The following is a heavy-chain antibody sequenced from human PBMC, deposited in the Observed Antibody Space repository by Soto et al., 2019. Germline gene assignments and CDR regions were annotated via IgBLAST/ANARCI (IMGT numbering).Heavy chain of an antibody. CDR2: ISSNSDYI. CDR3: ARDGTGWSRDC. J-gene: IGHJ4*02. CDR1: GFTFSFSS. Sequence: GGSLRLSCTASGFTFSFSSMNWVRQAPGKGLEWVSSISSNSDYIYYADSVKGRFTVSRDNAKNALYLQMSSLRAEDTAVYYCARDGTGWSRDCWGQGTLVTVSS. D-gene: IGHD6-19*01. V-gene: IGHV3-21*01.